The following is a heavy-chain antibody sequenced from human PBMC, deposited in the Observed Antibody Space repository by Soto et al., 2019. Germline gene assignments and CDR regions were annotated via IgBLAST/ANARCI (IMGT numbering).Heavy chain of an antibody. D-gene: IGHD3-22*01. Sequence: QVQLVQSGAEVKKPGASVKVSCKASGYTFTSYGISWVRLAPGQGLEWMGWISAYNGNTNYAQKLQGRVTMTTDTSTSTAYMELRRLRSDDTAVYYCARDDDSSGYGGARPAKYWGQGTLVTVSS. CDR1: GYTFTSYG. V-gene: IGHV1-18*01. CDR3: ARDDDSSGYGGARPAKY. CDR2: ISAYNGNT. J-gene: IGHJ4*02.